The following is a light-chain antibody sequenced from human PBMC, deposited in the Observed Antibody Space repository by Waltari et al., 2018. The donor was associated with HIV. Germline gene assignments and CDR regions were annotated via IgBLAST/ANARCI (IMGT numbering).Light chain of an antibody. CDR1: QSVNTNY. CDR2: EAS. J-gene: IGKJ5*01. V-gene: IGKV3-20*01. Sequence: EVVLTQSPGTVSLSPGERATLSCRASQSVNTNYLAWYQQKPGQAPRLLIYEASGRATGIPDRFSGSGSGTDFTLTISRVEPEDFVVYFCQQYGISPITFGQGTRLE. CDR3: QQYGISPIT.